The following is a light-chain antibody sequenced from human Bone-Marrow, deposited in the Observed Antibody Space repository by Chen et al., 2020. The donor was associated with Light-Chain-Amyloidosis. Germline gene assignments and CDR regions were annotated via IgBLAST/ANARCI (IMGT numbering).Light chain of an antibody. CDR3: ETWDSNSWV. Sequence: QPVLTQSSSASASLGSLVKLTCTLSSGHSSYIIAWHQQQPGKAPRYLMKVEGSGSYNKGSGVPERFSGSSSGADHYHNISNLQSEDEADYYCETWDSNSWVLGGGTKLTVL. J-gene: IGLJ3*02. V-gene: IGLV4-60*03. CDR2: VEGSGSY. CDR1: SGHSSYI.